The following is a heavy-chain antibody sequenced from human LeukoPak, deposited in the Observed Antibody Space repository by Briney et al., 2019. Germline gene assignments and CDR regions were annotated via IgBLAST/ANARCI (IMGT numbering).Heavy chain of an antibody. CDR2: INPNSGDT. J-gene: IGHJ4*02. CDR3: ARGVHRRYYDISAYFSD. V-gene: IGHV1-2*02. CDR1: GYTFTDYY. Sequence: ASVKVSCKASGYTFTDYYMNWVRQAPGQGLEWMGWINPNSGDTNSTQNLQGRITMYRDTSISTAYMELSRLRSDDTAVYYCARGVHRRYYDISAYFSDWGQGTLVTVSS. D-gene: IGHD3-22*01.